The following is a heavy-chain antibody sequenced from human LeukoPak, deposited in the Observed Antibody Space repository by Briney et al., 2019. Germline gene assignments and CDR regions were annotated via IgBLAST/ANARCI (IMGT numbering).Heavy chain of an antibody. Sequence: GGSLRLSCTASGFTFGDYAMSWIRQAPGKGLEWVSVIGYSDGSTYYADSVKGRFTISRDNSENTLYLQMNSLRAEDTAVYYCAIAKSGYSGYAPVGYWGQGTLVTVSS. CDR1: GFTFGDYA. J-gene: IGHJ4*02. CDR3: AIAKSGYSGYAPVGY. V-gene: IGHV3-23*01. D-gene: IGHD5-12*01. CDR2: IGYSDGST.